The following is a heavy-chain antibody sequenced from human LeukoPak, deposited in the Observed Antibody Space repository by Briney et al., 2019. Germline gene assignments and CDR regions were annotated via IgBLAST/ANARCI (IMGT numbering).Heavy chain of an antibody. CDR3: ARHKYSSGWPPEGAFDI. D-gene: IGHD6-19*01. CDR1: GGSIGTYY. J-gene: IGHJ3*02. V-gene: IGHV4-59*01. CDR2: IYYNGHT. Sequence: SETLSLTCTVSGGSIGTYYWSWIRQPPGKGLEWIGYIYYNGHTDYNPSLRSRVTISVHTSKNQFSLKLSSVTAADTAVYYCARHKYSSGWPPEGAFDIWGQGTMVTVSS.